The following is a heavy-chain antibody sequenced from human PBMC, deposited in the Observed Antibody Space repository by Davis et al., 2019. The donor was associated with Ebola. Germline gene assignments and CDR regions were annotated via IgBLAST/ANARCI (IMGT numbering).Heavy chain of an antibody. CDR2: IKSKTDGGTT. CDR3: TTESYCGGDCYSPFDY. V-gene: IGHV3-15*01. J-gene: IGHJ4*02. CDR1: GFTFSNAW. D-gene: IGHD2-21*02. Sequence: GESLKISCAASGFTFSNAWMSWVRQAPGKGLEWVGRIKSKTDGGTTDYAAPVKGRFTISRDDSKNTLYLQMNSLKTEDTAVYYCTTESYCGGDCYSPFDYWGQGTLVTVSS.